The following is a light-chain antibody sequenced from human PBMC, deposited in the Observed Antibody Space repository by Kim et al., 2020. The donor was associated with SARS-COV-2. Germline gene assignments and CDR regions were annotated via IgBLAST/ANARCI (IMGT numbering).Light chain of an antibody. CDR1: SHDVGGYNY. CDR2: DVS. V-gene: IGLV2-11*01. J-gene: IGLJ1*01. Sequence: QSDLTQPRSVSGSPGQAVTIACTGTSHDVGGYNYVSWYQHHPGKAPKFIIYDVSQRPSGVPDRFSGSKSGNTASLTISGLQAEDEADYYCCSYAGRYSWVFGTVTKVTVL. CDR3: CSYAGRYSWV.